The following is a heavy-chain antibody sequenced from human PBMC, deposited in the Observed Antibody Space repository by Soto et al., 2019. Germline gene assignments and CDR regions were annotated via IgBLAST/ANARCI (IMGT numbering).Heavy chain of an antibody. D-gene: IGHD5-12*01. CDR1: GFTFSIYS. CDR3: ANSGYGYLTGY. CDR2: ISSSSSTI. Sequence: PGGSLRLSCAASGFTFSIYSMNWFRQAPGKGLEWVSYISSSSSTIYYADSVKGRFTTSRDNAKNSLYLQMNSLRAEDTAVYYCANSGYGYLTGYWGQGTLVTVSS. V-gene: IGHV3-48*01. J-gene: IGHJ4*02.